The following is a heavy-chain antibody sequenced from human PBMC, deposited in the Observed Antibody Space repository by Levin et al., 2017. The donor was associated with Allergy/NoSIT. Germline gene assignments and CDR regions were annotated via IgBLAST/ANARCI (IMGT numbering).Heavy chain of an antibody. J-gene: IGHJ4*02. Sequence: GESLKISCAASGFTFSSYGMHWVRQAPGKGLEWVAVIWYDGSNKYYADSVKGRFTISRDNSKNTLYLQMNSLRAEDTAVYYCARDYVMITFGGVIVTGNFDYWGQGTLVTVSS. CDR3: ARDYVMITFGGVIVTGNFDY. CDR1: GFTFSSYG. CDR2: IWYDGSNK. V-gene: IGHV3-33*01. D-gene: IGHD3-16*02.